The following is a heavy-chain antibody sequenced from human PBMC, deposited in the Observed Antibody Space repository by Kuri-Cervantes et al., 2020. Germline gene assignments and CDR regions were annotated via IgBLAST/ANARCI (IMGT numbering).Heavy chain of an antibody. J-gene: IGHJ5*02. CDR3: ARDHYDSSGYYGRWLDP. D-gene: IGHD3-22*01. CDR1: GGSISSYY. V-gene: IGHV4-59*01. Sequence: SETLSLTCTVSGGSISSYYWSWIRQPPGKGLEWIGYIYYSGSTNYNPSPKSRVTISVDTSKNQFSLKLSSVTAADTAVYYCARDHYDSSGYYGRWLDPWGQGTLVTVSS. CDR2: IYYSGST.